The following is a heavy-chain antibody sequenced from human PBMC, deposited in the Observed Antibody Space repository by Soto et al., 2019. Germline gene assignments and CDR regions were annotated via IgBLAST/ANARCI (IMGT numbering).Heavy chain of an antibody. D-gene: IGHD1-26*01. J-gene: IGHJ6*02. V-gene: IGHV4-59*01. Sequence: SETLSLTCTVSGGSISSYYWSWIRQPPGKGLEWIGYIYYSGSTNYNPSLKSRVTISVDTSKNQFSLKLSSVTAADTAVYYCARGVLGSKWDYYYPGMDVWVQGTTVTVSS. CDR2: IYYSGST. CDR3: ARGVLGSKWDYYYPGMDV. CDR1: GGSISSYY.